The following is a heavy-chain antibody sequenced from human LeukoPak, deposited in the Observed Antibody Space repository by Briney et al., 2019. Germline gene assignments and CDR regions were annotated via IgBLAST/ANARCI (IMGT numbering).Heavy chain of an antibody. Sequence: PGRSLRLSCAASGFTFSHYGMHWVRQAPGKGLEWVAVISNDGSYKDYVNSVKGRFTFSRDNSKNTLYLQMNSLTIEDTAVYYCAKDSPSGFDYWGQGILVTVSS. CDR1: GFTFSHYG. CDR3: AKDSPSGFDY. D-gene: IGHD3-10*01. CDR2: ISNDGSYK. J-gene: IGHJ4*02. V-gene: IGHV3-30*18.